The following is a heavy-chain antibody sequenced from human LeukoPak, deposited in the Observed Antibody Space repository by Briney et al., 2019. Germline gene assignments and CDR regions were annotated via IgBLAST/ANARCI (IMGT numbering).Heavy chain of an antibody. Sequence: SETLSLTCAVSGGSISGGPYSWSWIRQPPGKGLEWIGYIYQSGNTYYNPSLNSRVTMSVDRSKNHFSLTLNSVTAADTAVYYCARGPGGPGMYYFDYWGQGTLVTVSS. V-gene: IGHV4-30-2*01. J-gene: IGHJ4*02. CDR1: GGSISGGPYS. CDR2: IYQSGNT. CDR3: ARGPGGPGMYYFDY. D-gene: IGHD3-10*01.